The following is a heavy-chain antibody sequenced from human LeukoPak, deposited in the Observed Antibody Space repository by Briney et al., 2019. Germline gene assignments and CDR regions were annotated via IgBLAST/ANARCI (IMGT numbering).Heavy chain of an antibody. V-gene: IGHV3-21*01. CDR1: GFTFSSYS. J-gene: IGHJ4*02. Sequence: PGGSLRLSCAASGFTFSSYSMNWVRQAPGKGLEWVSSISSSSSYIYYADSVKGRFTISRDNAKNSLYLQMNSLRAEDTAVYYCARERAGIPASDYWGQGTLVTVSS. D-gene: IGHD3-10*01. CDR2: ISSSSSYI. CDR3: ARERAGIPASDY.